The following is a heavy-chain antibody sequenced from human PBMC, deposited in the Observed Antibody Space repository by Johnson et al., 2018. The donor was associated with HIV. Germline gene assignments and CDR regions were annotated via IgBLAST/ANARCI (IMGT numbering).Heavy chain of an antibody. CDR1: GFTFSSYA. Sequence: VQLVESGGGVVQPGRSLRLSCAASGFTFSSYAMHWVRQAPGKGLEWVAVISYDGSNKYYADSVKGRFTISRDNSKNTLYLQINSLRAEDTAVYYCARDIIAVAGYDAFDIWGQGTMVTVSS. D-gene: IGHD6-19*01. CDR3: ARDIIAVAGYDAFDI. V-gene: IGHV3-30*04. J-gene: IGHJ3*02. CDR2: ISYDGSNK.